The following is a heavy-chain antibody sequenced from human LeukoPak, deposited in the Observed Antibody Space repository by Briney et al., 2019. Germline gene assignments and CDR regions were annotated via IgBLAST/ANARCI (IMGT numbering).Heavy chain of an antibody. Sequence: LRLSCAASGLTFSIYGMTWVRQAPGKGLEWIGYIYHSGSTYYNPSLKSRVTISVDRSKNQFSLKLSPVTAADTAVYYCARANDYVWGLPTSMYYFDYWGQGTLVTVSS. CDR3: ARANDYVWGLPTSMYYFDY. CDR1: GLTFSIYG. J-gene: IGHJ4*02. V-gene: IGHV4-30-2*01. D-gene: IGHD3-16*01. CDR2: IYHSGST.